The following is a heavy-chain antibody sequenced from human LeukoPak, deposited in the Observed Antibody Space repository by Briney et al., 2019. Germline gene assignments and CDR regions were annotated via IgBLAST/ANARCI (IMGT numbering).Heavy chain of an antibody. V-gene: IGHV3-23*01. D-gene: IGHD5-18*01. J-gene: IGHJ4*02. CDR2: ISGSGGST. CDR1: GFTFSSYA. Sequence: GGSLRLSCAASGFTFSSYAMSWVRQAPGKGLEWVSVISGSGGSTSYADSVKGRFTISRDNSMNTLYLQMNSLRAEDTTVYYCAKDDRIQTRRYSYNYWGQGTLVTVSS. CDR3: AKDDRIQTRRYSYNY.